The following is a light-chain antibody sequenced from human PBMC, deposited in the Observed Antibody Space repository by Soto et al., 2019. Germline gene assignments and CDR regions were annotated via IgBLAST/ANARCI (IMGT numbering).Light chain of an antibody. V-gene: IGKV1-5*03. J-gene: IGKJ1*01. CDR1: QSIGIW. Sequence: IQMTQSPSTLSASVGDIVAITCRASQSIGIWLAWYQQKPVKAPRFLIYKASSLESGVPSRFSGSGYGTEFTLTIISLQPDDFATYYCQQYNDYSWTFGQGTKVEIK. CDR2: KAS. CDR3: QQYNDYSWT.